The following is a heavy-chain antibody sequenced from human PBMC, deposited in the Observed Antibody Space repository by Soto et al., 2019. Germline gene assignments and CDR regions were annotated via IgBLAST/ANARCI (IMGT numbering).Heavy chain of an antibody. J-gene: IGHJ6*02. D-gene: IGHD1-1*01. V-gene: IGHV4-30-4*01. CDR3: ARVSNGRPYYYAMDV. CDR2: IYYSGST. Sequence: PSETLSLTCTVSGVPISTDDYYWSWIRQPPGKGLECFGCIYYSGSTYYNPSLKSRVIISVDTSKNQFSLMLSSVTAADTAVYYCARVSNGRPYYYAMDVWGQGTTVTVSS. CDR1: GVPISTDDYY.